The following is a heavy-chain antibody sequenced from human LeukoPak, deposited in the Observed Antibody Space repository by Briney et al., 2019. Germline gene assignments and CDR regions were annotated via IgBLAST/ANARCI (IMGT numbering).Heavy chain of an antibody. CDR3: AKGESDYGDSGYFQH. Sequence: GGSLRLSCGASGFTFSSYVMSWVRQAPGKGLEWVSAVTDSGGSTYYADSVKGRFTISRDNSKNTLFLQMNSLRAEDTAVYYCAKGESDYGDSGYFQHWGQGTLVTVSS. V-gene: IGHV3-23*01. J-gene: IGHJ1*01. CDR2: VTDSGGST. D-gene: IGHD4-17*01. CDR1: GFTFSSYV.